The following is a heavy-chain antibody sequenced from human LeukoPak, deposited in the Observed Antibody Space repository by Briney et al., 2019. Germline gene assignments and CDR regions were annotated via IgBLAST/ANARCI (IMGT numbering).Heavy chain of an antibody. J-gene: IGHJ4*02. CDR1: GGSISSSSYY. CDR2: IYYSGST. CDR3: ARHIAAAGRAPDY. Sequence: PSETLSLTCTVSGGSISSSSYYWGWIRQPPGKGLEWIGSIYYSGSTYYNPSLKSRVTISVDTSKNQFSLKLSSVTAADTAVYYCARHIAAAGRAPDYWGQGTLVTVSS. V-gene: IGHV4-39*01. D-gene: IGHD6-13*01.